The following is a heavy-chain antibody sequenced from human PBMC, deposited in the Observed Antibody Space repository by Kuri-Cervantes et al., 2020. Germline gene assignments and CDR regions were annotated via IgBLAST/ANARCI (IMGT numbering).Heavy chain of an antibody. CDR3: ARGNCGGDCSIDY. CDR1: GGTFSSYT. CDR2: IIPILGIA. D-gene: IGHD2-21*02. J-gene: IGHJ4*02. Sequence: SVKVSCKASGGTFSSYTISWVRQAPGQGLEWMGRIIPILGIANYAQKFQGRVTITADKSTSTAYMELSSLRSEDTAVYYCARGNCGGDCSIDYWGQGTPVTVSS. V-gene: IGHV1-69*02.